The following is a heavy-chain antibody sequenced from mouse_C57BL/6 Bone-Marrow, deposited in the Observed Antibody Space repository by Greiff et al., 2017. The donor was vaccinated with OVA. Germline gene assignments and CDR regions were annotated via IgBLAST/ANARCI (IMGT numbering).Heavy chain of an antibody. D-gene: IGHD1-1*01. CDR1: GFTFSDYG. CDR2: ISSGSSTI. CDR3: ANPHYGSSSPFAY. Sequence: EVKLVESGGGLVKPGGSLKLSCAASGFTFSDYGMHWVRQAPEKGLEWVAYISSGSSTIYYADTVKGRFTISRDNAKNTLFLQMTSLRSEDTAMYYCANPHYGSSSPFAYWGQGTLVTVSA. J-gene: IGHJ3*01. V-gene: IGHV5-17*01.